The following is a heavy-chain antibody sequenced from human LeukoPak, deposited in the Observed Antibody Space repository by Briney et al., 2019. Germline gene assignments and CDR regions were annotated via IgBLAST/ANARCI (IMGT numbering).Heavy chain of an antibody. CDR3: AKDQLNRFCSGGSCSTTHDY. D-gene: IGHD2-15*01. CDR2: IYYSGST. CDR1: GGSISSSSYY. J-gene: IGHJ4*02. Sequence: SETLSLTCTVSGGSISSSSYYWGWIRQPPGKGLEWIGSIYYSGSTFYNPSLKSRVTISVDTSKNQFSLKLSSVTAEDTAVYFCAKDQLNRFCSGGSCSTTHDYWGQGTLVTVSS. V-gene: IGHV4-39*07.